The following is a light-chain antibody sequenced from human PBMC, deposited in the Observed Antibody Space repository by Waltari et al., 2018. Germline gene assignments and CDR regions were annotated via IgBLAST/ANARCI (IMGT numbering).Light chain of an antibody. Sequence: DVVMTQSPLSLPVTLGQPASISCRSSQSLVHSHGNTYLNWFQQRPGQSPRRLSYKVSNRDSGVPDRFSGSGSGTDFTLKISRVEAEDVGVYYCMQGTHWPPTFGGGTKVEIK. CDR1: QSLVHSHGNTY. CDR3: MQGTHWPPT. J-gene: IGKJ4*01. CDR2: KVS. V-gene: IGKV2-30*02.